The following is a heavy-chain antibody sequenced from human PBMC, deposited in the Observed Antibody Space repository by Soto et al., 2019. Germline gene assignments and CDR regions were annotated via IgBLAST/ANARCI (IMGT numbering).Heavy chain of an antibody. Sequence: EVQLVESGGGLVQPGRSLRLSCAASGFTFDDYAMHWVRQAPGKGLEWVSGISWNSGSIGYADSVKGRFTISRDNAKNSLYLQMNSLRAEDTDLYYCAKGIAARPDYYYGMDVWGQGTTVTVSS. CDR1: GFTFDDYA. D-gene: IGHD6-6*01. J-gene: IGHJ6*02. CDR3: AKGIAARPDYYYGMDV. V-gene: IGHV3-9*01. CDR2: ISWNSGSI.